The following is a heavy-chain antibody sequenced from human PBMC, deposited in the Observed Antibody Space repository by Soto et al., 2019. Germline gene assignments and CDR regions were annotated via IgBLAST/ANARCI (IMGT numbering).Heavy chain of an antibody. J-gene: IGHJ3*01. CDR2: ITGYGDTT. CDR1: GFRFSLYA. Sequence: QLLESGGGLVQPGGSLRLSCVASGFRFSLYAMSWVRQAPGKGLEWVSGITGYGDTTDYADSVKGRFTISRDNSKTTVYLQMNDLRPDDTAVYYCATWHEREHAYDVWGQGTTVTVSS. D-gene: IGHD1-1*01. CDR3: ATWHEREHAYDV. V-gene: IGHV3-23*01.